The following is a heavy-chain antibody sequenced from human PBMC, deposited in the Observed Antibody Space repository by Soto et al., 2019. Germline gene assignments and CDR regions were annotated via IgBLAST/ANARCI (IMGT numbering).Heavy chain of an antibody. CDR2: IDPSDSYT. J-gene: IGHJ3*02. Sequence: ASLQISGKGSGYSFTSYWISWVRQMPGKGLEWMGRIDPSDSYTNYSPSFQGHVTISADKSISTAYLQWSSLKASDTAMYYCARQFYVSHAFDIWGQGTMVTVSS. D-gene: IGHD3-16*01. CDR3: ARQFYVSHAFDI. CDR1: GYSFTSYW. V-gene: IGHV5-10-1*01.